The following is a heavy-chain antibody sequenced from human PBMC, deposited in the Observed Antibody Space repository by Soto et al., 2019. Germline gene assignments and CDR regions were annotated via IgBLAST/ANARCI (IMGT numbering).Heavy chain of an antibody. D-gene: IGHD6-25*01. Sequence: QVQLLQSGAEVKKPGSSVRVSCEASGGTFRTYAISWVRQAPGQGLEWMGEIIPIFGTVNYAQKFQGRVTITADESTTTVYMDLRSLRSEDTAVYYCAKGAAAGTPTCCYYYGMDVWGQGTTVTVSS. V-gene: IGHV1-69*12. CDR3: AKGAAAGTPTCCYYYGMDV. CDR1: GGTFRTYA. J-gene: IGHJ6*02. CDR2: IIPIFGTV.